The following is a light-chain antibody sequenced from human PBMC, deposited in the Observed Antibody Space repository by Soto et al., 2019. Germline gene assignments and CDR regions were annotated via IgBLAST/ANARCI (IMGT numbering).Light chain of an antibody. CDR3: QQYGSSPIT. CDR1: QYIINN. Sequence: IVMTQSPGTLSVSPGERATLSCRASQYIINNLAWYQQKPGQAPRLLIYGASSRATGIPDRFSGSGSGTDFTLTISGLEPEDFAVYYCQQYGSSPITFGQGTRLEIK. J-gene: IGKJ5*01. V-gene: IGKV3-20*01. CDR2: GAS.